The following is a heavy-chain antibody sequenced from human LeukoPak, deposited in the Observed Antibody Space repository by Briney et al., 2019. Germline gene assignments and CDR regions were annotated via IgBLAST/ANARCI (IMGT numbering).Heavy chain of an antibody. CDR2: ISAYNGNT. D-gene: IGHD4-17*01. J-gene: IGHJ5*02. Sequence: ASVKVSFKSSGYTFTNYGISWVRQAPGQGLEWMGWISAYNGNTNYAQKLQGRVTMTTDTSTTTVYMELRSLRSDDTAVYYCARRTVTSADDWFDPWGQGTLVTVSS. CDR1: GYTFTNYG. V-gene: IGHV1-18*01. CDR3: ARRTVTSADDWFDP.